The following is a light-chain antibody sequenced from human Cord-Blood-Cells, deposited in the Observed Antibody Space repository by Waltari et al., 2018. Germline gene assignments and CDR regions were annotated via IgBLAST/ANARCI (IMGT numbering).Light chain of an antibody. CDR2: GAS. CDR1: QSVSSSY. Sequence: EIVLTQSPGTLSLSPGERATLSCRASQSVSSSYLAWYQQKPGQDPRLLIYGASSRATGIPDRFRGSGSGTDFTLTISRLEPEDFAVYYCQQYGSSPLTFGQGTKLEIK. CDR3: QQYGSSPLT. J-gene: IGKJ2*01. V-gene: IGKV3-20*01.